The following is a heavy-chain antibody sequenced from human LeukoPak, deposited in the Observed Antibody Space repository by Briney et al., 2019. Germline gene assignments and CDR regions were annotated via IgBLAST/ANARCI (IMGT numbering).Heavy chain of an antibody. D-gene: IGHD3-10*01. CDR1: IGSISSDY. CDR3: AGAFGESQTFDY. CDR2: INHSGST. J-gene: IGHJ4*02. Sequence: SETLSLTCTVSIGSISSDYWSWIRQPPGKGLEWIGEINHSGSTNYNPSLKSRVTISVDTSKNQFSLKLSSVTAADTAVYYCAGAFGESQTFDYWGQGTLVTVSS. V-gene: IGHV4-34*01.